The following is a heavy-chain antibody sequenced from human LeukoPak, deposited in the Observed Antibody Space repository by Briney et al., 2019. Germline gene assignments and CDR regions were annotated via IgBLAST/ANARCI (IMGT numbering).Heavy chain of an antibody. J-gene: IGHJ4*02. D-gene: IGHD3-22*01. Sequence: GASVKVSCKASGYTFTSYDINWVRQATGQGLEWMGWMNPNSGNTGYAQKFQGRVTITADESTSTAYMELSSLRSEDTAVYYCAETNYYDSSGYYLGYWGQGTLVTVSS. V-gene: IGHV1-8*01. CDR3: AETNYYDSSGYYLGY. CDR2: MNPNSGNT. CDR1: GYTFTSYD.